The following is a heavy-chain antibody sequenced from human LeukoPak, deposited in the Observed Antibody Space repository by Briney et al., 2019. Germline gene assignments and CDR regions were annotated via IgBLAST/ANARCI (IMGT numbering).Heavy chain of an antibody. Sequence: ASVKVSCKASGGTFSSYTISWVRQAPGQGLEWMGRIIPILGIANYAQKFQGRVTITADKSTSTAYMELSSLRSEDTAVYYCARDDSSSWEDAFDXWGQGTMVTV. V-gene: IGHV1-69*04. CDR1: GGTFSSYT. J-gene: IGHJ3*01. CDR2: IIPILGIA. D-gene: IGHD6-13*01. CDR3: ARDDSSSWEDAFDX.